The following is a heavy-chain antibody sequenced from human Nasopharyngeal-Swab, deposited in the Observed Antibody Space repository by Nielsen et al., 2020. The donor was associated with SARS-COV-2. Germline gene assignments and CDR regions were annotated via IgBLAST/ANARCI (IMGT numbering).Heavy chain of an antibody. Sequence: SETLTLTCAASGGSVSSSNWRSLVRQPARKGREWTGEIYHRGSTNYNPSLKSRVTISVDKSRNQFSLKLSSVTAADPAVYYCARGVPITLVGVVSSGGNQFDPWGQGTLVTVSS. CDR1: GGSVSSSNW. CDR2: IYHRGST. J-gene: IGHJ5*02. D-gene: IGHD3-3*01. V-gene: IGHV4-4*02. CDR3: ARGVPITLVGVVSSGGNQFDP.